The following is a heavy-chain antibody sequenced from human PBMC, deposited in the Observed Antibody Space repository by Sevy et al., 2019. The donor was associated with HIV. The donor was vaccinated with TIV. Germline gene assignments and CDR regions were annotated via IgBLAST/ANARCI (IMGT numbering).Heavy chain of an antibody. V-gene: IGHV4-31*03. CDR2: IYYSGST. D-gene: IGHD3-3*01. J-gene: IGHJ3*02. Sequence: SETLSLTCTVSGGSISSGGYYWSWMRQHPGKGLEWIGYIYYSGSTYYNPSLKSRVTISVDTSKNQFSLKLSSVTAADTAVYYCARDRSNYDFCSGYHLTSAAFDIWGQGTMVTVSS. CDR3: ARDRSNYDFCSGYHLTSAAFDI. CDR1: GGSISSGGYY.